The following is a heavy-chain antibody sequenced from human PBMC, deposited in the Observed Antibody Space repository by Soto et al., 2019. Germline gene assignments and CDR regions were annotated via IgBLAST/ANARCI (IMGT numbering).Heavy chain of an antibody. Sequence: VSVKVSCKASGYTFTSYYMHWVRQAPGQGLEWMGIINPSGGSTSYAQKFQGRVTMTRDTSTSTVYMELSSLRSEDTAVYYCARSSASAPWFDPWGQGTLVTVSS. D-gene: IGHD3-10*01. J-gene: IGHJ5*02. CDR2: INPSGGST. CDR1: GYTFTSYY. V-gene: IGHV1-46*01. CDR3: ARSSASAPWFDP.